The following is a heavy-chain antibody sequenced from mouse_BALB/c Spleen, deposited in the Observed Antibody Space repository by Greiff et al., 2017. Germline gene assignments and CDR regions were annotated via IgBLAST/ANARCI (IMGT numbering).Heavy chain of an antibody. D-gene: IGHD2-1*01. J-gene: IGHJ4*01. Sequence: VQLVESGPELVKPGASVRISCKASGYTFTSYYIHWVKQRPGQGLEWIGWIYPGNVNTKYNEKFKGKATLTADKSSSTAYMQLSSLTSEDSAVYFCARSGPYGNSAMDYWGQGTSVTVSS. CDR1: GYTFTSYY. CDR3: ARSGPYGNSAMDY. CDR2: IYPGNVNT. V-gene: IGHV1S56*01.